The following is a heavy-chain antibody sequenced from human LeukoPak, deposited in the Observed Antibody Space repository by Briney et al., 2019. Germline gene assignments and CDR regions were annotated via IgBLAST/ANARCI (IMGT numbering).Heavy chain of an antibody. D-gene: IGHD3-22*01. CDR1: XYTFXXXY. CDR2: INPSGGST. V-gene: IGHV1-46*01. Sequence: VXCKXXXYTFXXXYMHWVRQAPGQGLEWMGIINPSGGSTSYAQKFQGRVTMTRDTSTSTVYMELSSLRSEDTAVYYCASRWDDSSGFRIGIDAFDIWGQGTMVTVSS. CDR3: ASRWDDSSGFRIGIDAFDI. J-gene: IGHJ3*02.